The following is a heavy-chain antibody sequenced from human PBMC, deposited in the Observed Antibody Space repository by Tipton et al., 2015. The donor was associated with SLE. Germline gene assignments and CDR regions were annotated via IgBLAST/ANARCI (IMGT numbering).Heavy chain of an antibody. CDR3: ARNWYSSGWPVLDT. J-gene: IGHJ4*02. Sequence: TLSLTRTVSGVSLSSHYWSWIRQSPGKGLGWIGYIHYSGTTHYNPSLKSRVTVSVDTSKNQFSLKMNSVTAADTAIYYCARNWYSSGWPVLDTWGQGTLVTVSS. CDR2: IHYSGTT. CDR1: GVSLSSHY. D-gene: IGHD6-19*01. V-gene: IGHV4-59*08.